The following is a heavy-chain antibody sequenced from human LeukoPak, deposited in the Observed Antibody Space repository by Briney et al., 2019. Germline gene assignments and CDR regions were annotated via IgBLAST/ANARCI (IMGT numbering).Heavy chain of an antibody. J-gene: IGHJ4*02. D-gene: IGHD6-13*01. CDR2: IYTSGST. CDR3: ARDGMASPFDY. V-gene: IGHV4-4*07. CDR1: GGSISSYY. Sequence: TSETLSLTCTVSGGSISSYYWSWIRQPAGKGLEWIGRIYTSGSTNYNPSLKSRVAMSVDTSKNQFSLKLSSVTAADTAVYYCARDGMASPFDYWGQGTLVTVSS.